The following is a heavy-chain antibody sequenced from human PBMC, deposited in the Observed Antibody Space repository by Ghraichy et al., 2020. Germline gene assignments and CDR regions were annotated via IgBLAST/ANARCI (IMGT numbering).Heavy chain of an antibody. V-gene: IGHV4-34*01. J-gene: IGHJ4*02. D-gene: IGHD6-19*01. CDR2: INHSGST. Sequence: SETLSLTCAVYGGSFSGYYWSWIRQPPGKGLEWIGEINHSGSTNYNPSLKSRVTISVDTSKNQFSLKLSSVTAADTAVYYCARGSSGSGWSIDYWGQGTLVTVSS. CDR1: GGSFSGYY. CDR3: ARGSSGSGWSIDY.